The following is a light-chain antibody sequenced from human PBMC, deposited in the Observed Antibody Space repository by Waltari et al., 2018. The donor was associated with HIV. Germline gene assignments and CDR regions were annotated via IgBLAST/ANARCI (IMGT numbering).Light chain of an antibody. J-gene: IGLJ3*02. CDR2: EVI. Sequence: QSALTQPRSVSGSPGQSATISCTGTSRDVGGYDSVSWYLQHPGKVPKLIIYEVIKRPSGVPDRFSGSKSGNTASLTISGLQTEDEADYFCCSYAGTYTYVLFGGGTKLTVL. CDR1: SRDVGGYDS. CDR3: CSYAGTYTYVL. V-gene: IGLV2-11*01.